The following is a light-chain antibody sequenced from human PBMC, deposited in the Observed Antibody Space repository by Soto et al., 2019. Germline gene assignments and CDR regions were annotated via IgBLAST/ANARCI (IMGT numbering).Light chain of an antibody. CDR1: QTISSA. J-gene: IGKJ3*01. CDR3: QQYEAWPPSLT. Sequence: EIVLTQSPPTLTVSPGERATLSCRASQTISSALAWYQQKPGQAPRLLIYATSTRATGIPARFSGSGSGTEFTLTISSLQSEDFAVYYCQQYEAWPPSLTFGPGTNGHIK. V-gene: IGKV3-15*01. CDR2: ATS.